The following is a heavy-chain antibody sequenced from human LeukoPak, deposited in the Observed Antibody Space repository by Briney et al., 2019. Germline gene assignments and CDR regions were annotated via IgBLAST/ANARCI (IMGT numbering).Heavy chain of an antibody. CDR1: GGSISSGGYY. V-gene: IGHV4-31*03. J-gene: IGHJ3*02. CDR2: IYYSGST. Sequence: SETLSLTCTVSGGSISSGGYYWSWIRQHPGKGLEWIGYIYYSGSTYYNPSLKSRVTISVDTSKNQFSLKLSSVTAADTAVYYCARDFPGFLLSWVQGAFDIWGQGTMVTVSS. CDR3: ARDFPGFLLSWVQGAFDI. D-gene: IGHD6-13*01.